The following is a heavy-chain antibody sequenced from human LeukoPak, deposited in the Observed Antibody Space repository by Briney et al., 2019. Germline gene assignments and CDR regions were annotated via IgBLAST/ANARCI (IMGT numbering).Heavy chain of an antibody. D-gene: IGHD5-12*01. Sequence: PGGSLRLSCAASGFTFSTSVMSWVRQAPGKGPERVSGIDGGGDVTYYADSVKGRFTISRDNSKNTLYLQMNSLRAEDTAVYYCAKATKGVATIKGWFDPWGQGTLVTVSS. V-gene: IGHV3-23*01. J-gene: IGHJ5*02. CDR1: GFTFSTSV. CDR2: IDGGGDVT. CDR3: AKATKGVATIKGWFDP.